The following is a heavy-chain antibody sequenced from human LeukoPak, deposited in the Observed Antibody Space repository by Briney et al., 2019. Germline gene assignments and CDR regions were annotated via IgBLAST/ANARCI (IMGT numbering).Heavy chain of an antibody. CDR2: ISSSGSTI. J-gene: IGHJ6*02. V-gene: IGHV3-11*01. Sequence: GGSLRLSCAASGFTFSDYYMSWIRQAPGKGLEWVSYISSSGSTIYYADSVKGRFTISRDNAKISLYLHMNSLRAEDAAVYYCARDPPSPMVRDAGMDVWGQGNTVTVSS. CDR1: GFTFSDYY. CDR3: ARDPPSPMVRDAGMDV. D-gene: IGHD3-10*01.